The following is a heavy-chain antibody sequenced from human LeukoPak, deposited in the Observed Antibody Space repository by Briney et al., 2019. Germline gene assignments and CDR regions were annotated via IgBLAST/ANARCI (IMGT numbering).Heavy chain of an antibody. D-gene: IGHD1-26*01. V-gene: IGHV3-74*01. CDR3: ARTEYSGSYFDN. CDR2: INSDGSST. J-gene: IGHJ4*02. CDR1: GFTFSSYW. Sequence: GGSLRLSCGASGFTFSSYWIHWVRQAPGKGLVWVSRINSDGSSTSYADSVKGRFTNSRDNAKNTLYLQMDSLRAEDTAVYFCARTEYSGSYFDNWGQGTLVSVSS.